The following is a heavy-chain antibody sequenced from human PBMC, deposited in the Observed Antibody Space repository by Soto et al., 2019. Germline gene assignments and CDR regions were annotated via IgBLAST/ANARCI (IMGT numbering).Heavy chain of an antibody. CDR3: ARGRNSGYEH. D-gene: IGHD1-26*01. CDR1: GFSFSSYT. J-gene: IGHJ4*02. V-gene: IGHV3-21*01. Sequence: EVQLVESGGGLVKPGGSLRLSCAASGFSFSSYTMNWVRQAPGKGLQWVSSISSSSSYKDYADSLKGRVTISRDNAKNSLYLEMNGLTAEDAAVYYCARGRNSGYEHWGQGTLVIVSS. CDR2: ISSSSSYK.